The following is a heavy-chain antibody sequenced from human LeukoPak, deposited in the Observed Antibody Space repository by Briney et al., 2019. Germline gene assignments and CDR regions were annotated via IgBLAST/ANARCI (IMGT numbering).Heavy chain of an antibody. CDR1: GGSISSYY. D-gene: IGHD2-15*01. Sequence: SETLSLTCTVSGGSISSYYWSWIRQPPGKGLEWIGYIYYSGSTSYNPSLKSRVTISVDTSKNQFSLKLSSVTAADTAVYYCARDLYCSGGSCSAHWFDPWGQGTLVTVSS. V-gene: IGHV4-59*01. CDR2: IYYSGST. J-gene: IGHJ5*02. CDR3: ARDLYCSGGSCSAHWFDP.